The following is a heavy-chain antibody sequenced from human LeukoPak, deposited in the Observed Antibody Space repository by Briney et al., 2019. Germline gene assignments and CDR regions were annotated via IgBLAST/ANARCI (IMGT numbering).Heavy chain of an antibody. D-gene: IGHD2-15*01. J-gene: IGHJ4*02. V-gene: IGHV3-7*01. CDR3: ARDARVVLDY. CDR2: IQEDGNER. Sequence: GGSLRLSCAASGFTFSNYWMSWVRQAPGKGLEWVANIQEDGNERYYLDSVKGRFTISRDNPKNSLYLQMNSLRAEDTAVYYSARDARVVLDYWGQGTLVTVFS. CDR1: GFTFSNYW.